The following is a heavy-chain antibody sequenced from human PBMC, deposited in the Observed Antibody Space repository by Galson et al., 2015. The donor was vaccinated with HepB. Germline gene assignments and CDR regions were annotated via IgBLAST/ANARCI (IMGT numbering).Heavy chain of an antibody. D-gene: IGHD3-3*01. CDR1: GFTFSSYG. J-gene: IGHJ5*02. V-gene: IGHV3-33*01. Sequence: SLRLSCAASGFTFSSYGMHWVRQAPGKGLEWVAVIWYDGSNKYYADSVKGRFTISRDNSKNTLYLQMNSLRAEDTAVYYCAREQDYDFWSGYYRGSNWFDPWGQGTLVTVSS. CDR2: IWYDGSNK. CDR3: AREQDYDFWSGYYRGSNWFDP.